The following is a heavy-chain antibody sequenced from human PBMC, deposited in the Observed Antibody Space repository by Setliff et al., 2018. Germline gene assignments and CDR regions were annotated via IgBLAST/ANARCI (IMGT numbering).Heavy chain of an antibody. CDR1: GGSFSTYY. Sequence: TLSLTCAVYGGSFSTYYWIWIRQPPGKGLEWLARIDWDDDEYYSTSLKSRLTISKDTSKNQVVLTMTNLDPVDTATYYCARLQGYYTSGSYDYWGQGTLVTVSS. D-gene: IGHD3-10*01. CDR2: IDWDDDE. CDR3: ARLQGYYTSGSYDY. J-gene: IGHJ4*02. V-gene: IGHV2-70*11.